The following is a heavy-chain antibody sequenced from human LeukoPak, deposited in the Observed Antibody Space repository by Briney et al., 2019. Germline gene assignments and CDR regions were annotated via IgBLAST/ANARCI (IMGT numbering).Heavy chain of an antibody. CDR3: ARVGVEHAFDI. V-gene: IGHV4-59*01. CDR1: GGSISSYY. D-gene: IGHD2-21*01. Sequence: SETLSLTCTVSGGSISSYYWSWIRQPPGKGLEYIGYIYYSGSTNYNPSLKSRVTISVDTSKNQFSLKQSSVTAADTAVYYCARVGVEHAFDIWGQGTMVTVSS. J-gene: IGHJ3*02. CDR2: IYYSGST.